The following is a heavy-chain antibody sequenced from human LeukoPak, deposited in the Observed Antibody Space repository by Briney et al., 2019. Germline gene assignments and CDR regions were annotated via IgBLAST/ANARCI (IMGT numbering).Heavy chain of an antibody. D-gene: IGHD3-22*01. Sequence: PGGSLRLSCAASGFTFSSYAMHWVRQAPGKGLEYVSAISSNGGSTYYANSVKGRFTISRDNSKNTLYLQMGSLRAEDTAVYYCAKFSSGYGRGYFDYWGQGTLVTVSS. V-gene: IGHV3-64*01. CDR3: AKFSSGYGRGYFDY. J-gene: IGHJ4*02. CDR1: GFTFSSYA. CDR2: ISSNGGST.